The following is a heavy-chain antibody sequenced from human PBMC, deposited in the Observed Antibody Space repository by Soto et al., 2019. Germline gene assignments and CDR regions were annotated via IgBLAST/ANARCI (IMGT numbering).Heavy chain of an antibody. CDR1: GYTFTSYD. Sequence: ASVKVSCKASGYTFTSYDINWVRQATGQGLEWMGWMNPNSGNTGYAQKFQGRVTMTRNTSISTAYMELSSLRSEDTAVYYCARALSMVVGEGLDYYYGMDVWGQGTTVTVSS. V-gene: IGHV1-8*01. CDR3: ARALSMVVGEGLDYYYGMDV. CDR2: MNPNSGNT. J-gene: IGHJ6*02. D-gene: IGHD3-10*01.